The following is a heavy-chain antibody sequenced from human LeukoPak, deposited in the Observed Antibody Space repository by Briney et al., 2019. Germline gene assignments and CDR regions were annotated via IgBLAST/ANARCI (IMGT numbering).Heavy chain of an antibody. CDR1: GGSIISYY. CDR2: IYYSGSV. D-gene: IGHD3-16*02. J-gene: IGHJ6*03. Sequence: SETLSLTCTVSGGSIISYYWSWIRQPPGKGLGWIGYIYYSGSVNYNPPLKSRATISVDTSKNQFPLKLSSVTAADTAVYYCARRHYRDYMDVWGKGTTVTVSS. V-gene: IGHV4-59*08. CDR3: ARRHYRDYMDV.